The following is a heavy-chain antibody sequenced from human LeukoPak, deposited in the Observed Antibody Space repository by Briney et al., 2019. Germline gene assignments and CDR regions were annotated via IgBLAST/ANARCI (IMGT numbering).Heavy chain of an antibody. V-gene: IGHV4-39*07. D-gene: IGHD1-26*01. J-gene: IGHJ6*03. CDR1: GGSISSSSYY. Sequence: SETLSLTCTVSGGSISSSSYYWGWIRQPPGKGLEWIGSIYYSGSTYYNPSLKSRVTISVDTSKNQFSLKLSSVTAADTAVYYCARRYSGSYLLYYYYYYMDVWGKGTTVTVSS. CDR2: IYYSGST. CDR3: ARRYSGSYLLYYYYYYMDV.